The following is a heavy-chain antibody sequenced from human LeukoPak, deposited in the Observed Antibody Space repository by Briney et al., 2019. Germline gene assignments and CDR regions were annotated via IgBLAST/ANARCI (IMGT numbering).Heavy chain of an antibody. Sequence: ASVKVSCKASGYTFSGYHIHWVRQAPGQGLEWMGWINPNSGGTHYAQKFQGRVTMTRDTSISTAYMELSSLRSDDTAVYYCAKDGDAREGHQQAGVDYWGQGTQVTVSS. V-gene: IGHV1-2*02. J-gene: IGHJ4*02. D-gene: IGHD2-21*02. CDR3: AKDGDAREGHQQAGVDY. CDR2: INPNSGGT. CDR1: GYTFSGYH.